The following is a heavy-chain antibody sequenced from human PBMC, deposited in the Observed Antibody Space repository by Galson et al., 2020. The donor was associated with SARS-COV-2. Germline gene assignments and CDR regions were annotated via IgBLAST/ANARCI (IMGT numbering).Heavy chain of an antibody. J-gene: IGHJ5*02. D-gene: IGHD3-22*01. Sequence: ASETLSLTCTVSGGSIKSSSFYWGWIRQPPGKGLEWIGNIAYSGSTYYTPSLKSRVTISVDTSKKHFSLNLRSVTAADTAVYYCARSTEYYDSSGYYPASWFDPWGQGTLVTVSS. CDR3: ARSTEYYDSSGYYPASWFDP. CDR2: IAYSGST. CDR1: GGSIKSSSFY. V-gene: IGHV4-39*07.